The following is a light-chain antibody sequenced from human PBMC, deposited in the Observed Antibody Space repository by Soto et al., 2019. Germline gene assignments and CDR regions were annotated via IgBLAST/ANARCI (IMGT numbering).Light chain of an antibody. CDR2: GNS. Sequence: QSVLTQPPSVSGAPGQRVTISCTGSSSNIGAGYDVHWYQQLPGTAPKLLIYGNSNRPSGVPDRFSGSRSGTSASLAITGLQAEDEADYYCQSYDSGLGGPGVVFGGGTKLTVL. V-gene: IGLV1-40*01. J-gene: IGLJ2*01. CDR1: SSNIGAGYD. CDR3: QSYDSGLGGPGVV.